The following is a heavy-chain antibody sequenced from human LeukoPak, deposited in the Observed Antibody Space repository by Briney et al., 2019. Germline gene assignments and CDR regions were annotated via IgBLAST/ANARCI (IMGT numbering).Heavy chain of an antibody. CDR1: GGSISSYY. Sequence: SETLSLTCTVSGGSISSYYWSWVRQPPGKGLEWIGYIYYSGSTNYNPSLKSRVTISVDTSKNQSSLKLSSVTAADTAVYYCARGWELRLFDYWGQGTLVTVSS. J-gene: IGHJ4*02. V-gene: IGHV4-59*13. CDR2: IYYSGST. D-gene: IGHD1-26*01. CDR3: ARGWELRLFDY.